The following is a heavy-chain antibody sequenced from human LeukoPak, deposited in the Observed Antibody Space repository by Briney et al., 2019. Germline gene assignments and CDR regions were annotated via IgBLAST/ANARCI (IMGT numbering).Heavy chain of an antibody. V-gene: IGHV3-23*01. Sequence: GGSLRLSCAASGFTFSTYVMSWVRQAPGKGLEWVSTISATGIGTYYADSVKGRFTVSRDNSKNTLYLQMNSLRAEDTAVYFCANLRGSGSSYFDSWGQGTLVTVSS. CDR2: ISATGIGT. D-gene: IGHD3-10*01. CDR1: GFTFSTYV. CDR3: ANLRGSGSSYFDS. J-gene: IGHJ4*02.